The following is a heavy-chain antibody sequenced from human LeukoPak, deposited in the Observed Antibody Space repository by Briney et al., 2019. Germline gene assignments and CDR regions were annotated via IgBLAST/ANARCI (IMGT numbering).Heavy chain of an antibody. V-gene: IGHV3-74*01. CDR3: ARNPPDVGAFRGDY. CDR2: INSDGSTT. Sequence: PGGSLRLSCAASGVTFSGYWMHWVRQAPGKGLVWVSGINSDGSTTSYADSVKGRFTISRDNAKKTLYLPMNSLRAADPAVYYCARNPPDVGAFRGDYWGQGNLVTVSS. D-gene: IGHD3-16*01. J-gene: IGHJ4*02. CDR1: GVTFSGYW.